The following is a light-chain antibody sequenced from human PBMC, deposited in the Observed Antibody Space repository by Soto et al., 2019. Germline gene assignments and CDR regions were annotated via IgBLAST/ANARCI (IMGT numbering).Light chain of an antibody. CDR2: GNT. J-gene: IGLJ2*01. V-gene: IGLV1-40*01. CDR1: SSNIGAGFD. Sequence: QSVLTQPPSVSGAPGQRVTISCTGSSSNIGAGFDVHWYQQFPGTAPKLLIYGNTIRPSGVPDRFSGSKSGTSASLAITGRQAEDEAEYYRQSFWLFGGGTKLTVL. CDR3: QSFWL.